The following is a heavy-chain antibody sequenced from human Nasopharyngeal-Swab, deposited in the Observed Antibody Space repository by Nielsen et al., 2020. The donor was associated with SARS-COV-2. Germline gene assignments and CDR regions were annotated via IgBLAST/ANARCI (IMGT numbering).Heavy chain of an antibody. J-gene: IGHJ5*02. CDR3: ARDQEMATITSWFDP. D-gene: IGHD5-24*01. CDR1: GFTFSSYG. V-gene: IGHV3-33*08. Sequence: GESLKISCAASGFTFSSYGMHWVRQAPGKGLEWVAVIWYDGSNKYYADSVKGRFTISRDNSKNTLYLQMNSLRAEDTAVYYCARDQEMATITSWFDPWGQGTLVTVSS. CDR2: IWYDGSNK.